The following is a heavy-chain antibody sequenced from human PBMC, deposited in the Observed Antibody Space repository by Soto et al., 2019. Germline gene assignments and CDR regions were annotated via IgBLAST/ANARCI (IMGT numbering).Heavy chain of an antibody. CDR1: GFTFSSYG. Sequence: PGGSLRLSCAASGFTFSSYGMHWVRQAPGKGLEWVAVISYDGSNKYYADSVKGRFTISRDNSKNTLYLQMNSLRAEDTAVYYCAKTASEHVGWYTTFDYWGQGTLVTVSS. CDR3: AKTASEHVGWYTTFDY. CDR2: ISYDGSNK. J-gene: IGHJ4*02. D-gene: IGHD6-19*01. V-gene: IGHV3-30*18.